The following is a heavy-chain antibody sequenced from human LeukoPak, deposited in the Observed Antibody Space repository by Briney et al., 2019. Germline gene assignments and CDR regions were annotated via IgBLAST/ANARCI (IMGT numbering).Heavy chain of an antibody. V-gene: IGHV3-7*01. J-gene: IGHJ4*02. D-gene: IGHD5-18*01. Sequence: GGPLRLSCAASGFTFSSYWVSWVRQAPGKGREWGANIKQEGSEKYYVASVKGRFTIFRDNAKNSLYLQMNSLRAEDTAVYYCARKRSWIHIGGDFDYWGQGNLVTVSS. CDR2: IKQEGSEK. CDR1: GFTFSSYW. CDR3: ARKRSWIHIGGDFDY.